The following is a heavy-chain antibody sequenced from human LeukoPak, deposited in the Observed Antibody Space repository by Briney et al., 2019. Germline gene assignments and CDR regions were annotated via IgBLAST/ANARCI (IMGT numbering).Heavy chain of an antibody. Sequence: PSETLSLTCSISGGSISSGDYYWSWIRQPPGKGLEWIGYIYYSGSTYYNPSLKSRVTISVDTSKNQFSLKLSSVTAADTAVYYCARDYYGSGSPFDYWGQGTLVTVSS. D-gene: IGHD3-10*01. CDR2: IYYSGST. CDR1: GGSISSGDYY. V-gene: IGHV4-30-4*08. J-gene: IGHJ4*02. CDR3: ARDYYGSGSPFDY.